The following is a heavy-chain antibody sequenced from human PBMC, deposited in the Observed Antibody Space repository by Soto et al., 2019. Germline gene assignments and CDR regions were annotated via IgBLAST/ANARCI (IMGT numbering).Heavy chain of an antibody. D-gene: IGHD3-10*01. CDR1: GFSLSTSGVA. CDR3: AHAFSGAGTLT. J-gene: IGHJ5*02. Sequence: QITLKESGPPLVKPTQTLTLTCTFSGFSLSTSGVAVVWVRQPPGKALQWLALIYWDDDRRYNPSLRSRLTVTQDTSKNQVVLTMTSMDPVDTATYYCAHAFSGAGTLTWGQGTLVAVSS. V-gene: IGHV2-5*02. CDR2: IYWDDDR.